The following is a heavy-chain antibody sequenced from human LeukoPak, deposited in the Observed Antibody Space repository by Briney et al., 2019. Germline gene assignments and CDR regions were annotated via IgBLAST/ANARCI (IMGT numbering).Heavy chain of an antibody. Sequence: SVKVSCKASGGTFISYAISWVRQAPGQGLEWMGGIIPIFGTANYAQKFQGRVTMTRDTSTSTVYMELSSLRSEDTAVYYCARAGYGDYYYGMDVWGQGTTVTVSS. CDR1: GGTFISYA. V-gene: IGHV1-69*05. CDR2: IIPIFGTA. CDR3: ARAGYGDYYYGMDV. D-gene: IGHD4-17*01. J-gene: IGHJ6*02.